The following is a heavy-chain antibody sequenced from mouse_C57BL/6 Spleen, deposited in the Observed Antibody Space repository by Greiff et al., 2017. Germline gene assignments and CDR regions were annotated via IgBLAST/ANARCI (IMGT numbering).Heavy chain of an antibody. J-gene: IGHJ3*01. V-gene: IGHV1-15*01. Sequence: QVQLQQSGAELVRPGASVTLSCKASGYKFTDYEMHWVKQTPVHGLEWIGAIDPETGGTAYNQKLQGKAILTADKSSSTAYMDLRILTSEDAAVYYCRSYGNPWFADWGKGTLVTVSA. D-gene: IGHD2-1*01. CDR2: IDPETGGT. CDR1: GYKFTDYE. CDR3: RSYGNPWFAD.